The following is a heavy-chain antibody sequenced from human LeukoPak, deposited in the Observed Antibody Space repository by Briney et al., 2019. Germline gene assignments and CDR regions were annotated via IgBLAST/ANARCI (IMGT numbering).Heavy chain of an antibody. D-gene: IGHD5-18*01. CDR2: IYSGGST. Sequence: GGSLRLSCAASGFTVSSKDMSWVRQAPGKGLEWVSVIYSGGSTYYADSVKGRFTISSDNSETTLYLQMNTLRAEDTAVYYCASGYLPFDYWGQGTLVTVSS. J-gene: IGHJ4*02. CDR3: ASGYLPFDY. V-gene: IGHV3-53*01. CDR1: GFTVSSKD.